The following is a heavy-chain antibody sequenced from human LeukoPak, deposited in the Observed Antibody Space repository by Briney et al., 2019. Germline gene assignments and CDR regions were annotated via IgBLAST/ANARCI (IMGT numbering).Heavy chain of an antibody. Sequence: SETLSLTCAVYGGSFSGYYWSWIRQPPGKGLEWIGEINHSGSTNYNPSLKSRVTISVDTSKNQFSLKLSSVTAADTAVYYCARDATTVTKYNWFDPWGQGTLVTVSS. J-gene: IGHJ5*02. CDR2: INHSGST. CDR3: ARDATTVTKYNWFDP. D-gene: IGHD4-17*01. CDR1: GGSFSGYY. V-gene: IGHV4-34*01.